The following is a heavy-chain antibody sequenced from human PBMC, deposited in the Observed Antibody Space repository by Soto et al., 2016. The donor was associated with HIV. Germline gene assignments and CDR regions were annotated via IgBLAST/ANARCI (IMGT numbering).Heavy chain of an antibody. CDR1: GFTFSSYA. J-gene: IGHJ4*02. V-gene: IGHV3-23*01. CDR3: AKGGSNFDY. CDR2: IDDSGGST. Sequence: EVNLLESGGGLVQPGGSLRLSCAASGFTFSSYAMSWVRQAPGKGLEWVSAIDDSGGSTFYADSVKGRFTTSRDNSKNTLYLQMNSLRAEDTAVYYCAKGGSNFDYWGQGTLVTVSS.